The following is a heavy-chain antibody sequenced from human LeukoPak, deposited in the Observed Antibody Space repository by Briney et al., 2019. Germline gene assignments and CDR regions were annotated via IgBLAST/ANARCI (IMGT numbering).Heavy chain of an antibody. D-gene: IGHD6-19*01. J-gene: IGHJ3*02. Sequence: GGSLRLSCAASGFTFSNAWMSWVRQAPGKGLEWVGRIKSKTDGGTTDYAAPVKGRFTISRDDSKNTLYLQMNSLKTEDTAVYYCTTAGIAVAGAFDIWGQGTMVTVSS. CDR3: TTAGIAVAGAFDI. CDR2: IKSKTDGGTT. CDR1: GFTFSNAW. V-gene: IGHV3-15*01.